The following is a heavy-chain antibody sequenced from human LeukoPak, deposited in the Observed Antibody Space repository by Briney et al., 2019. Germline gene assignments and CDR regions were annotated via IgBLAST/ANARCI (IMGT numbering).Heavy chain of an antibody. CDR3: AREAYYYGSGSPDMGY. J-gene: IGHJ4*02. Sequence: ASVKVSCKASGYTFTSYGISWVRQAPGQGLEWMGWISAYNGNTNYAQKLQGRVTMTRDTSISTAYMELSRLRSDDTAVYYCAREAYYYGSGSPDMGYWGQGTLVTVSS. V-gene: IGHV1-18*01. CDR2: ISAYNGNT. CDR1: GYTFTSYG. D-gene: IGHD3-10*01.